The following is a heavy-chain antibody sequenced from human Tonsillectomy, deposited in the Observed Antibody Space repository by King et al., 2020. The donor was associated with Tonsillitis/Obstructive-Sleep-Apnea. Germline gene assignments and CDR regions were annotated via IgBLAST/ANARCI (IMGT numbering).Heavy chain of an antibody. CDR1: GGSFSGYY. J-gene: IGHJ3*02. CDR2: INHSGST. CDR3: ARGKSFPSGTAPEKGPGDAFDI. V-gene: IGHV4-34*01. D-gene: IGHD3-10*01. Sequence: VQLQQWGAGLLKPSETLSLTCAVYGGSFSGYYWSWIRQPPGKGLEWIGEINHSGSTNYNPSLKSRVTISVDTSKNQFSRKLSSVTAADTAVYYCARGKSFPSGTAPEKGPGDAFDIWGQGTMVTVSS.